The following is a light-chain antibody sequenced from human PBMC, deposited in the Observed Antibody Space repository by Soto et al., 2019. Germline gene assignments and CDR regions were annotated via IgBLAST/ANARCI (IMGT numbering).Light chain of an antibody. CDR3: MQVLQTPLT. J-gene: IGKJ4*01. V-gene: IGKV2-28*01. CDR1: QSLLHANGYNY. CDR2: LGS. Sequence: DIVMTQSPLSLPATPGEPASISCRSSQSLLHANGYNYLYWYLQKPGQSPQLLIYLGSNRASGVPDRFSGSGSGTDFTLKISRVEAEDVGVYYCMQVLQTPLTFGGGTKVEIK.